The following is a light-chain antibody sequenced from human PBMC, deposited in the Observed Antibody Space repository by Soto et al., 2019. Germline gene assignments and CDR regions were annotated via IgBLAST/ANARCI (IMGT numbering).Light chain of an antibody. V-gene: IGLV2-14*01. J-gene: IGLJ2*01. CDR2: EVS. CDR3: SSYATSRDVL. CDR1: NSDVGTYNY. Sequence: QSALAQPPSASGSPGQSVTITCTGTNSDVGTYNYVSWYQQHPGKAPKLMIYEVSDRPSGVSNRFSGSKSGNTASLTISGLQAEDEADYYCSSYATSRDVLFGGGTKLTVL.